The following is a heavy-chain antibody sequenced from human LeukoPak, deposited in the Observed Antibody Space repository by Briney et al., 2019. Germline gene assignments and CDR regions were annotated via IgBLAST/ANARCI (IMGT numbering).Heavy chain of an antibody. CDR1: GGSISDSIVSHY. CDR2: IHFNGRT. V-gene: IGHV4-61*01. CDR3: ARTARSRDWFDP. J-gene: IGHJ5*02. Sequence: SETLSLTCSVSGGSISDSIVSHYWSWIRQPPGKGLEWIGYIHFNGRTNYSPSLKSRVTLSVDTSKNQFSMKLISVTAADTAVYYCARTARSRDWFDPWGQGSLVTVSS. D-gene: IGHD2-21*02.